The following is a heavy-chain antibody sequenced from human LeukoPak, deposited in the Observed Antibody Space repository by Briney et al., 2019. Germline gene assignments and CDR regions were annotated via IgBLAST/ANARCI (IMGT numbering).Heavy chain of an antibody. CDR2: INPNSGDT. V-gene: IGHV1-2*06. CDR1: GYTFSGPY. D-gene: IGHD3-10*01. J-gene: IGHJ5*02. Sequence: ASVKVSCKASGYTFSGPYIHWVRQAPGQGLEWLGRINPNSGDTNYAQNLHGRVTMTRDTSISTAYIELNLLRSDDTAVYYCARGDYYGSPKVVAAWGQGTLVTVSS. CDR3: ARGDYYGSPKVVAA.